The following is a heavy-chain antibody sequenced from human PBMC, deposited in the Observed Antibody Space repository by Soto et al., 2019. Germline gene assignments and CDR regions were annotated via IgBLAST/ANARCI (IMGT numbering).Heavy chain of an antibody. CDR2: ITGSGGSI. V-gene: IGHV3-23*01. D-gene: IGHD3-3*01. Sequence: QSGGSLRLSCVASGFTFGAYAMSWVRQTPGKGLEWVSAITGSGGSIYHADSVQGRFTISRDNSKNTLYLQMNSLRAEDTAVYYCVKDGNYAFWGFWFDPWGQGTQVTVSS. J-gene: IGHJ5*02. CDR1: GFTFGAYA. CDR3: VKDGNYAFWGFWFDP.